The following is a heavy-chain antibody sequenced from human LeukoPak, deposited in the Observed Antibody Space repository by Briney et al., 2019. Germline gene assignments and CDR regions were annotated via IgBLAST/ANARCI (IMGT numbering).Heavy chain of an antibody. CDR3: AREATTPFGYFYYYYMDV. Sequence: GGSLRLSCAASGFTFSSYAMHWVRQAPGKGLEWVAVISYDGSNKYYADSVKGRFTISRDNSKNTLYLQMNSLRAEDTAVYYCAREATTPFGYFYYYYMDVWGKGTTVTVSS. J-gene: IGHJ6*03. CDR2: ISYDGSNK. V-gene: IGHV3-30-3*01. D-gene: IGHD4-17*01. CDR1: GFTFSSYA.